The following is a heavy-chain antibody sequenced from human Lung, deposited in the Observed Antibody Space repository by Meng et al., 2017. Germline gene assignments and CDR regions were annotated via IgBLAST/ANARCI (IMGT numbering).Heavy chain of an antibody. D-gene: IGHD4-11*01. V-gene: IGHV4-34*01. Sequence: QGQLQQWGAGRLKPSETLSLTCVVSGGSFSDYYWSWIRQPPGKGLEWIGEINHSGSTNYNPSLESRATISVDTSQNNLSLKLSSVTAADSAVYYCARGPTTMAHDFDYWGQGTLSPSPQ. CDR2: INHSGST. CDR3: ARGPTTMAHDFDY. J-gene: IGHJ4*02. CDR1: GGSFSDYY.